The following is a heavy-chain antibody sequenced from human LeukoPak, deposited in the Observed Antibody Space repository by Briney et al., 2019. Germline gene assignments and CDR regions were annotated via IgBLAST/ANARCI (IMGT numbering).Heavy chain of an antibody. V-gene: IGHV6-1*01. CDR3: ARRRHANNGVDV. Sequence: SQTLSLTCAISGDGVSTTTSIWNWIRQSPSRGLEWLGRTYYRSKLNYDYADSVKSRITISPDTSENQFSLQLQFVTPEDSAVYYCARRRHANNGVDVWGQGTTFTVSS. CDR2: TYYRSKLNY. J-gene: IGHJ6*02. CDR1: GDGVSTTTSI.